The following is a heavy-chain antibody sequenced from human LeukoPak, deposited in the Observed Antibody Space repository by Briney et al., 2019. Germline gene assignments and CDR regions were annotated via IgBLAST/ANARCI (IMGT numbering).Heavy chain of an antibody. CDR3: ARTRGRGSGGHFDI. J-gene: IGHJ3*02. CDR1: GSTFSDEY. Sequence: PGGSLRLSCAATGSTFSDEYMSWIRQAPGKGLEWVSYISSSSSYTNYADSVKGRFTISRDNAKNSLSLQMNSLRAEDTAVYYCARTRGRGSGGHFDIWGQGTMVTVSS. CDR2: ISSSSSYT. V-gene: IGHV3-11*06.